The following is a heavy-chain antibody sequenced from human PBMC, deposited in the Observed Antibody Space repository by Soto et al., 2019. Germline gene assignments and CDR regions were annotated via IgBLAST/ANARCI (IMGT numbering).Heavy chain of an antibody. D-gene: IGHD6-19*01. CDR2: INHSGST. CDR3: ARGEVAVAGYFDY. Sequence: SETLSLTCAVYGGSFSGYYWSWIRQPPGKGLEWIGEINHSGSTNYNPSLKSRVTISVDTSKNQFPLKLSSVTAADTAVYYCARGEVAVAGYFDYWGQGTLVTVSS. J-gene: IGHJ4*02. V-gene: IGHV4-34*01. CDR1: GGSFSGYY.